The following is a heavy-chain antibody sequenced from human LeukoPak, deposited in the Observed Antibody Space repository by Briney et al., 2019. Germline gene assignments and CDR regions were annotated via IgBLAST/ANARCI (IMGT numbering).Heavy chain of an antibody. CDR3: IAAVDY. Sequence: PGGSLRLSCAPSGFTFSSYAISWVPQPPGKGLEGVSAISSTVGSTYYADSVKGRLNISRDNSKNTLYLEMNSLRGEERAVYCSIAAVDYWGQGTLVTVSS. CDR1: GFTFSSYA. D-gene: IGHD6-13*01. V-gene: IGHV3-23*01. J-gene: IGHJ4*02. CDR2: ISSTVGST.